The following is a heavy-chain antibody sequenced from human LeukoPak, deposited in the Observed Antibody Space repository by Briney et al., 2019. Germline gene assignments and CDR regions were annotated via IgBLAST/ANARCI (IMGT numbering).Heavy chain of an antibody. Sequence: PGGSLRLSCAASGFTFSSYWIHWVRQAPGKGLVWVSRINTDGSSTSYADSVKGRFTISRDNAKNTLYLQMNSLRAEDTAVYYCAKSGMGASPFDYWGQGTLVTVSS. J-gene: IGHJ4*02. CDR3: AKSGMGASPFDY. V-gene: IGHV3-74*01. D-gene: IGHD1-26*01. CDR1: GFTFSSYW. CDR2: INTDGSST.